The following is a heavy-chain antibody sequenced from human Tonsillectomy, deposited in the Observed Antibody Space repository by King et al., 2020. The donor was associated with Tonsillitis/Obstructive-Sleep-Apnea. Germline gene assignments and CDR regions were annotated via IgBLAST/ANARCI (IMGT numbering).Heavy chain of an antibody. CDR3: ARDLGRWGEYGMDV. Sequence: VQLVESGGGVVQPGRSLRLSCAASGFTFSSYGMHWVRQAPGKGLEWVAGIWYDGSNKYYADSVKGRFTISRDNSKNTLYLQMNSLRGEDTAVYYCARDLGRWGEYGMDVWGQGTTVTVPS. CDR2: IWYDGSNK. V-gene: IGHV3-33*01. CDR1: GFTFSSYG. D-gene: IGHD3-16*01. J-gene: IGHJ6*02.